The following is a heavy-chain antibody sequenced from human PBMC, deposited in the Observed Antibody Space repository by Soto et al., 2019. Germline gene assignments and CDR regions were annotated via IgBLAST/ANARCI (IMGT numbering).Heavy chain of an antibody. V-gene: IGHV4-34*01. CDR3: ARGLHFDY. Sequence: SETLSLTCAVYGGSFSGYYWSWIRQPPGKGLEWIGEINHSGSTNYNPSLKSRVTISVDTSKNQFSLKLSSVTAADTAVYYCARGLHFDYWGQGTLVTVSS. CDR1: GGSFSGYY. J-gene: IGHJ4*02. D-gene: IGHD2-15*01. CDR2: INHSGST.